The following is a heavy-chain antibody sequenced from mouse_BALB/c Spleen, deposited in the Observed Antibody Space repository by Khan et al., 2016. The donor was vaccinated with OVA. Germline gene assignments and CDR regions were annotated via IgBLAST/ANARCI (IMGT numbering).Heavy chain of an antibody. Sequence: EVQLVESGPGLVKPSQSLSLTCTVTGYSITSDYAWNWLRQFPGNKLEWMGYISYSGSSCYHPSLTSRISITRYTSKNQFFLQLNSMTTEDTATYYCARGRTYWGQGTSVTVSS. CDR2: ISYSGSS. CDR3: ARGRTY. J-gene: IGHJ4*01. V-gene: IGHV3-2*02. CDR1: GYSITSDYA.